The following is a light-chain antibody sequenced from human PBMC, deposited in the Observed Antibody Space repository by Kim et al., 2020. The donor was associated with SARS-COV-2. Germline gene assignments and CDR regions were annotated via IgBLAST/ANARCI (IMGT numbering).Light chain of an antibody. CDR2: LNSDGSH. CDR1: SGHSSYA. V-gene: IGLV4-69*01. Sequence: QLVLTQSPSASASLGASVKLTCTLSSGHSSYAIAWHQQQPEKGPRYLMKLNSDGSHSKGDGIHDRFSGSSSGAERYLTISSLQSEDEADYYCQTWDTGIKMFGGGTQLTVL. J-gene: IGLJ3*02. CDR3: QTWDTGIKM.